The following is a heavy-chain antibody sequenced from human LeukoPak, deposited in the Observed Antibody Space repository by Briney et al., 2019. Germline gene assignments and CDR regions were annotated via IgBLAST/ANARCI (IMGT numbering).Heavy chain of an antibody. CDR2: IYPGDSDT. CDR1: GYSFSSYW. J-gene: IGHJ3*02. D-gene: IGHD2-15*01. Sequence: GESLKISCKGSGYSFSSYWIGWVRQMPGKGLEWMGIIYPGDSDTRYSPSFQGQVTISADKSISTAYLQWSSLKASDTAMYYCARRGLLPEWGIVVVVAPGAFDIWGQGTMVTVSS. CDR3: ARRGLLPEWGIVVVVAPGAFDI. V-gene: IGHV5-51*01.